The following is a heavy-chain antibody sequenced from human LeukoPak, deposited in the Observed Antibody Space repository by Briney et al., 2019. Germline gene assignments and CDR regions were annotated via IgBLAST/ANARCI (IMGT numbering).Heavy chain of an antibody. CDR1: GFTFSTYA. CDR3: ARAGDSSSWPNPLDY. CDR2: ISYDGNNE. D-gene: IGHD6-13*01. Sequence: ERSLRLSCAASGFTFSTYAMHWVRQAPGKGREWVTVISYDGNNEYYADSVKGRFTISRDNSKNTLYLQMNSLRVEDTAVYYCARAGDSSSWPNPLDYWGQGTLVTVSS. V-gene: IGHV3-30*04. J-gene: IGHJ4*02.